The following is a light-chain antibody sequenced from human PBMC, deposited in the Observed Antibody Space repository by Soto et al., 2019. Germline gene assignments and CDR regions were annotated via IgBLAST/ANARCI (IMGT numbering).Light chain of an antibody. CDR3: QQYSIWRT. Sequence: EIVMTQSPATLSLAPWERVTLSCRASESVSTNLAWYQQKAGQAPRLLIYGASTRATGIPARFSGSGSGTEFTLTISSLQSEDFAVYYCQQYSIWRTFGQGTKVDIK. J-gene: IGKJ1*01. CDR1: ESVSTN. CDR2: GAS. V-gene: IGKV3-15*01.